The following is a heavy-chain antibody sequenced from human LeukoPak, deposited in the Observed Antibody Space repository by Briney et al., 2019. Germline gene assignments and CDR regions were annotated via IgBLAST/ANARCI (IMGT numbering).Heavy chain of an antibody. Sequence: GGSLRLSCAASGFTFSSYGMHWVRQAPGKGLEWVAVIWYDGSNKYYADSVKGRFTISRDNSKNTLYLQMNSLRAEDTAVYYCARDWWYGSGPHYYFDYWGQGTLVTVSS. J-gene: IGHJ4*02. CDR1: GFTFSSYG. CDR3: ARDWWYGSGPHYYFDY. V-gene: IGHV3-33*01. CDR2: IWYDGSNK. D-gene: IGHD3-10*01.